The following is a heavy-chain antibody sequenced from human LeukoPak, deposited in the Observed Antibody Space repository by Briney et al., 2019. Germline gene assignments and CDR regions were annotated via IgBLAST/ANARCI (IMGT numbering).Heavy chain of an antibody. V-gene: IGHV5-51*01. J-gene: IGHJ4*02. CDR3: ARRGCTNGVCYTEDLGFDY. Sequence: GESLKISCKGSGYSFPSYWIGWVRQMPGKGLEWMGIIYPCDSDTRYSPSFQGQVTISADKSISTAYLQWSSLKASDTAMYYCARRGCTNGVCYTEDLGFDYWGQGTLVTVSS. CDR1: GYSFPSYW. D-gene: IGHD2-8*01. CDR2: IYPCDSDT.